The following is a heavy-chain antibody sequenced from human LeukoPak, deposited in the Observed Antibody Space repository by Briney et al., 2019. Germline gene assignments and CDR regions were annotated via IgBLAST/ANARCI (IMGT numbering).Heavy chain of an antibody. Sequence: QPGGSLRLSCAASGFTFSNAWMSWVRQAPGKGLEWVANIKQDGSEKYYVDSVKGRFTISRDNAKNSLYLLMNSLRGEDTAVYYCARDLATAGKFDPWGQGTLVTVSS. CDR1: GFTFSNAW. J-gene: IGHJ5*02. CDR3: ARDLATAGKFDP. V-gene: IGHV3-7*04. CDR2: IKQDGSEK. D-gene: IGHD6-13*01.